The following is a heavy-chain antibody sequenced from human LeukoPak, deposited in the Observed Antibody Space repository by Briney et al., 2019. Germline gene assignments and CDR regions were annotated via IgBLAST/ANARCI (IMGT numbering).Heavy chain of an antibody. J-gene: IGHJ4*02. CDR3: AKDQRWESPHYLDS. V-gene: IGHV3-23*01. Sequence: GGSLRLSCAASGFTFSSSAMSWVRQVPGKGLEWVSGISASGGSTSYADSVRGRFTISRDNPKNTLYVQMNSLRDEDTAVYYYAKDQRWESPHYLDSWGQGTLVTVSS. CDR1: GFTFSSSA. CDR2: ISASGGST. D-gene: IGHD1-26*01.